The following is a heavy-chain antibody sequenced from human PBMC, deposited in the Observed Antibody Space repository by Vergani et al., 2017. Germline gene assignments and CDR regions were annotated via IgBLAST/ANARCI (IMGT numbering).Heavy chain of an antibody. CDR1: GGSISSYY. V-gene: IGHV4-59*08. CDR2: IYYSGST. CDR3: ARQGVAGPDLDY. Sequence: QVQLQESGPGLVKPSETLSLTCTVSGGSISSYYWSWIRHPPGKGLEWIGYIYYSGSTNYNPSLKSRVTISVDTSKNQFSLKLSSVTAADTAVYYCARQGVAGPDLDYWGQGTLVTVSS. J-gene: IGHJ4*02. D-gene: IGHD6-19*01.